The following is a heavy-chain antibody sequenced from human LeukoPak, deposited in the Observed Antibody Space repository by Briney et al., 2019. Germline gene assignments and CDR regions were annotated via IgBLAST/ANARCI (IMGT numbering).Heavy chain of an antibody. J-gene: IGHJ4*02. Sequence: SGGSLRLSCAASGFTFSDYYMSWIRQAPGKGLEWVSYISSSGSTIYYADSVKGRFTISRDNAKNSLYLQMNSLRAEDTAVYYCARVQASGYVWGSYRPNELDYWGQGTLVTVSS. D-gene: IGHD3-16*02. CDR3: ARVQASGYVWGSYRPNELDY. CDR1: GFTFSDYY. CDR2: ISSSGSTI. V-gene: IGHV3-11*01.